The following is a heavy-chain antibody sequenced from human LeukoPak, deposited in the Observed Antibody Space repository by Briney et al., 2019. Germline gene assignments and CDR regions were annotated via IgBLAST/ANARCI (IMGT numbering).Heavy chain of an antibody. D-gene: IGHD6-6*01. CDR1: GGSISSGGYY. J-gene: IGHJ4*02. Sequence: SQTLSLTCTVSGGSISSGGYYWSWIRQPPGKGLEWIGYIYHSGSTYYNPSLKSRVTISVVRSKNQFSLKLSSVTAADTAVYYCARSEGAARYFDYWGQGTLVTVSS. CDR3: ARSEGAARYFDY. V-gene: IGHV4-30-2*01. CDR2: IYHSGST.